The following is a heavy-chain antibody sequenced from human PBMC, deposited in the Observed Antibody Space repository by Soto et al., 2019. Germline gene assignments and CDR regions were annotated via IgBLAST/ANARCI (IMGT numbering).Heavy chain of an antibody. CDR2: IIPVLGVT. J-gene: IGHJ4*02. CDR3: GRVYDMWTVYYPFDY. V-gene: IGHV1-69*10. D-gene: IGHD3-9*01. CDR1: GGTLNSYT. Sequence: SVKVSCKASGGTLNSYTINWVRQAPGHGPEWLGWIIPVLGVTNYAQTFQGRVTITADKSTSTVYMELSSLRSDDTAVYYCGRVYDMWTVYYPFDYWGQGTLVTVSS.